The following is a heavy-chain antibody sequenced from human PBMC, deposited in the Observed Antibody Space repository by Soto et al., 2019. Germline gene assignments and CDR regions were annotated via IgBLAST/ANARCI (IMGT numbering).Heavy chain of an antibody. CDR3: GRDMGTTTIDY. CDR2: INHSGST. Sequence: PSASVSHTCAVYGRSFSGYYWSWIRQPPGKGLEWIGEINHSGSTNYNPSLKSRVTISVDTSKNQFSLKLSSVTAADTAVYYCGRDMGTTTIDYWGQGTLVTVSS. CDR1: GRSFSGYY. V-gene: IGHV4-34*01. D-gene: IGHD4-4*01. J-gene: IGHJ4*02.